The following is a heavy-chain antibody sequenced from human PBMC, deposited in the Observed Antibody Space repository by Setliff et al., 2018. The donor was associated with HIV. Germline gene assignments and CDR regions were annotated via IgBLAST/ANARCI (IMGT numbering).Heavy chain of an antibody. J-gene: IGHJ6*02. CDR3: ARGGGFWYYDSSGYGGRLYYYYGMDV. Sequence: SETLSLTCTVSGGSISSYYWSWIRQPPGKGLEWIGYIYYSGSTNYNPSLKSRVTISVDTSKNQFSLKLGSVTAADTAVYYCARGGGFWYYDSSGYGGRLYYYYGMDVWGQGTTVTSP. D-gene: IGHD3-22*01. CDR2: IYYSGST. CDR1: GGSISSYY. V-gene: IGHV4-59*01.